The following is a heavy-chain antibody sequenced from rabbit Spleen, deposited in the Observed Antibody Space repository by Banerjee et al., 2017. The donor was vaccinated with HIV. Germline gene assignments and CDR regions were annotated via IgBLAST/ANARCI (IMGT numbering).Heavy chain of an antibody. Sequence: LVEYGGDLVQPGASLTLTCTASGVSFSSSSYMCWVRQAPGKGLEWIACIEADGSGFTYFATWAKGRFTCSKTSSTTVTLQMTRLTAADTASYFCARDTGSSFSSYGMDIWGPGTLVTVS. CDR2: IEADGSGFT. CDR3: ARDTGSSFSSYGMDI. V-gene: IGHV1S40*01. D-gene: IGHD8-1*01. J-gene: IGHJ6*01. CDR1: GVSFSSSSY.